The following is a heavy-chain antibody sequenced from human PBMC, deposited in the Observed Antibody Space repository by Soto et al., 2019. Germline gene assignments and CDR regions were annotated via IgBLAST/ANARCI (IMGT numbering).Heavy chain of an antibody. CDR2: INPSGGST. D-gene: IGHD3-3*01. J-gene: IGHJ4*02. V-gene: IGHV1-46*01. CDR3: ARDSLQYDCWSGYWYFED. CDR1: GYTFTIYY. Sequence: ASVKVSCKASGYTFTIYYMHWVLQAPGQGLEWMGIINPSGGSTSYAQKFQGRVTMTRDTSTSTVYMELSSLRSEDTAVYYCARDSLQYDCWSGYWYFEDWGQGTRVNVSS.